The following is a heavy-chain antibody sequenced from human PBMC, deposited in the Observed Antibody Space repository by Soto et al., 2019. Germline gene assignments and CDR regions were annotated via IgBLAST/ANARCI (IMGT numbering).Heavy chain of an antibody. D-gene: IGHD3-9*01. CDR1: GFTFSSYS. Sequence: GGSLRLSCAASGFTFSSYSMNWVRQAPGKGLEWVSSISSSNNNIYYADSVKGRFTISRDNAKNSLYLQMNTLRAEDMAVYYCARSLRGILDAFDIWGQGTMVT. V-gene: IGHV3-21*01. CDR2: ISSSNNNI. J-gene: IGHJ3*02. CDR3: ARSLRGILDAFDI.